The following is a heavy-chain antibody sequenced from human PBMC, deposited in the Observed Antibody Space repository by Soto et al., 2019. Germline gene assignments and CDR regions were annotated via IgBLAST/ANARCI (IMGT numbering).Heavy chain of an antibody. J-gene: IGHJ4*02. CDR3: ARDRGDIVVVPAAIFY. Sequence: LSLTCTVSGGSVSSGSYYWSWIRQPPGKGLEWIGYIYYSGSTTYNPSLKSRVTVSVDTSKNQFSLKLSSVTAADTAVYSCARDRGDIVVVPAAIFYWGQGTLVTVSS. CDR1: GGSVSSGSYY. D-gene: IGHD2-2*01. CDR2: IYYSGST. V-gene: IGHV4-61*01.